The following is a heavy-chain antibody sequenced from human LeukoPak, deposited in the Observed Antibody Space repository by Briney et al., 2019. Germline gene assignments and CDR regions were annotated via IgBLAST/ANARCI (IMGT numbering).Heavy chain of an antibody. CDR2: IYTSGST. Sequence: SETLSLTCTVSGDSISSYYWSWIRQPPGKGLEWIGYIYTSGSTNYNPSLKSRVTISVDTSKNQFSLKLSSVTAADTAVYYCARGVNYDSSGYHDYWGQGTLVTVSS. J-gene: IGHJ4*02. CDR3: ARGVNYDSSGYHDY. V-gene: IGHV4-4*09. CDR1: GDSISSYY. D-gene: IGHD3-22*01.